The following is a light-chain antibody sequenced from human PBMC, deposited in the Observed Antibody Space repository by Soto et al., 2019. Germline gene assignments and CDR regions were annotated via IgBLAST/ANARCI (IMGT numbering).Light chain of an antibody. CDR1: SSDVGGYNY. Sequence: QSALTQPASVSGSPGQSITISCTGTSSDVGGYNYVSWYQQHPGKAPKLMIYEVSNRPSGVSNRFSGSKSGNTASLTSSGLQADDEADYYCSSYTSRSTRVFGTGTKLTVL. J-gene: IGLJ1*01. CDR3: SSYTSRSTRV. CDR2: EVS. V-gene: IGLV2-14*01.